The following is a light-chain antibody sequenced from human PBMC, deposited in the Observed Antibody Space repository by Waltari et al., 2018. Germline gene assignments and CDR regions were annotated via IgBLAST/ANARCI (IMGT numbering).Light chain of an antibody. V-gene: IGKV1-5*03. Sequence: DIQMTQSPSTLSASVGDRVTITCRASQNIHSWLAWYQQKPGKAPKLLIYKASSLESGVPSRFSCSGSATEFTLTISSLQPDDLATYYCQQYESDSPFTFGPGTKVDIK. CDR1: QNIHSW. CDR3: QQYESDSPFT. J-gene: IGKJ3*01. CDR2: KAS.